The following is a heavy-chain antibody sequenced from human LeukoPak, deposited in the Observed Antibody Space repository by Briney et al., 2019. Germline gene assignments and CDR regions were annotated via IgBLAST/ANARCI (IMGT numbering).Heavy chain of an antibody. CDR3: ARDPDDYGDYSYFDY. V-gene: IGHV3-33*01. CDR1: GFTFSSYG. D-gene: IGHD4-17*01. CDR2: IWYDGSNK. J-gene: IGHJ4*02. Sequence: GGSLRLSCAASGFTFSSYGMHWVRQAPGKGLEWVAVIWYDGSNKYYADSVKGRFTISRDNSKNTLFLQMNSLRAEDTAVYYCARDPDDYGDYSYFDYWGQGTLSPSPQ.